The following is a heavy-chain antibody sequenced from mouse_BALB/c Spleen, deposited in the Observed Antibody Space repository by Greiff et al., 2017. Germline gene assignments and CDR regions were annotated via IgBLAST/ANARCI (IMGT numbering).Heavy chain of an antibody. V-gene: IGHV1-4*02. Sequence: VQLKESAAELARPGASVKMSCKASGYTFTSYTMHWVKQRPGQGLEWIGYINPSSGYTEYNQKFKDKTTLTADKSSSTAYMQLSSLTSEDSAVYYCARNYGYDGVDYWGQGTSVTVSS. CDR2: INPSSGYT. CDR3: ARNYGYDGVDY. CDR1: GYTFTSYT. J-gene: IGHJ4*01. D-gene: IGHD2-2*01.